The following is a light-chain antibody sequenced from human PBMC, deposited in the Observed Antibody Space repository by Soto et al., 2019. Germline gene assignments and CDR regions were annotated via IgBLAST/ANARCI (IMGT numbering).Light chain of an antibody. J-gene: IGKJ1*01. CDR2: GAS. V-gene: IGKV3-15*01. Sequence: EMVMTQSPATLSVSPGERATLSCRASQSVSSNLAWYQQKHGQAPRRLIYGASTRATGSPARFSGSGSGTEFTLTISSLQSEDFAVYYCQQYNNWPPWTFGQGTKVEIK. CDR3: QQYNNWPPWT. CDR1: QSVSSN.